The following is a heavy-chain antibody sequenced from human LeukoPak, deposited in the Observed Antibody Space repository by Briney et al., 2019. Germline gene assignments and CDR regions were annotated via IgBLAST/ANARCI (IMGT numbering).Heavy chain of an antibody. D-gene: IGHD2-2*01. CDR3: ATGRSCTTCYLPDY. Sequence: GGSLRLSCAASGFTFSSYGVNWVRQAPGKGLEWVSSIRSNNNHISHADSVKGRFTISRDNAKNSLYLQMNSLRAGDTAVYYCATGRSCTTCYLPDYWGQGTLVTVSS. J-gene: IGHJ4*02. CDR1: GFTFSSYG. CDR2: IRSNNNHI. V-gene: IGHV3-21*01.